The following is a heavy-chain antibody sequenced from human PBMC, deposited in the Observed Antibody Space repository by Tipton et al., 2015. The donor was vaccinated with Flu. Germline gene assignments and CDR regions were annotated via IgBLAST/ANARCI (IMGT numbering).Heavy chain of an antibody. CDR3: ASGGNSALYYYYHMDV. Sequence: LRLSCTVSGGSISSYYWSWIRQPPGKGLEWIGYIYYSGSTNYNPSLKSRVTISVDTSKNQFSLKLSSVTAADTAVYYCASGGNSALYYYYHMDVWGKGTTVTVSS. J-gene: IGHJ6*03. CDR1: GGSISSYY. D-gene: IGHD4-23*01. CDR2: IYYSGST. V-gene: IGHV4-59*01.